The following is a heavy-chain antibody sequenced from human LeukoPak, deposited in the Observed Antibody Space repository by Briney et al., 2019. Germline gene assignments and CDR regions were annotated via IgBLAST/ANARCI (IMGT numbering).Heavy chain of an antibody. V-gene: IGHV3-9*01. J-gene: IGHJ3*02. CDR2: ISWNSGSI. CDR3: AKGLAAAGTNGAFDI. D-gene: IGHD6-13*01. Sequence: PGRSLRLSCAASGFTFDDYAMHWVRQAPGKGLEWVSGISWNSGSIGYADSVKGRFTISRDNAKNSLYLQMNSLRAEDTALYYCAKGLAAAGTNGAFDIWGQGKMVTVSS. CDR1: GFTFDDYA.